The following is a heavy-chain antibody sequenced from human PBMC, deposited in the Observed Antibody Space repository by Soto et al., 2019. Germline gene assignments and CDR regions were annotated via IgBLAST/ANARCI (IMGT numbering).Heavy chain of an antibody. Sequence: GESLKISCKGSGYSFTSYWIGWVRQMPGKGLEWMGIIYPGDSDTRYSPSFQGQVTISADKSISTAYLQWSSLKASDTAMYYCARHQDCSGASGYSGYYYYGMDVWGQGTTVTVSS. D-gene: IGHD2-15*01. CDR1: GYSFTSYW. CDR2: IYPGDSDT. J-gene: IGHJ6*02. V-gene: IGHV5-51*01. CDR3: ARHQDCSGASGYSGYYYYGMDV.